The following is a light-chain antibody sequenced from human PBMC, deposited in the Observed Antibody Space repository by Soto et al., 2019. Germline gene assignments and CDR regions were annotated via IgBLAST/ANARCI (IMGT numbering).Light chain of an antibody. J-gene: IGLJ2*01. CDR2: SNN. CDR1: SSNIGSNT. CDR3: SSYAGNNNLI. V-gene: IGLV1-44*01. Sequence: QSVLTQPPSASGTPGQRVTISCSGSSSNIGSNTVNWYQQLPGTAPKLLIYSNNQRPSGVPDRFSGSKSGTSASLAISGLQSEDEADYYCSSYAGNNNLIFGGGTKLTVL.